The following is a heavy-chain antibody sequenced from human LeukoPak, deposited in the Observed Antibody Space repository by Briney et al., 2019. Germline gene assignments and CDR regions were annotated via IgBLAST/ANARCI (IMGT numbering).Heavy chain of an antibody. Sequence: GSSVKVSCKASGGTFSSYAISWVRQAPGQGLEWMGGIIPIFGTANYAQKFQGRVTITADKSTSTAYMELSSLRSEDTAVYYCARVTSALYYYYMDVWGKGTTVTVSS. D-gene: IGHD2-2*01. CDR3: ARVTSALYYYYMDV. CDR2: IIPIFGTA. CDR1: GGTFSSYA. J-gene: IGHJ6*03. V-gene: IGHV1-69*06.